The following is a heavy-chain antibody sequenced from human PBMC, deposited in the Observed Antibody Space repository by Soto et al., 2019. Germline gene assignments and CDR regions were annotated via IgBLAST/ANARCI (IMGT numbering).Heavy chain of an antibody. V-gene: IGHV3-30*18. CDR2: ISYDGSNK. D-gene: IGHD3-22*01. Sequence: PGGSLRLSCAASGFTFSSYGMHWVRQAPGKGLEWVAVISYDGSNKYYADSVKGRFTISRDNSKSTLYLQMNSLRAEDTAVYYCAKDLVVPNYYDKSTQENYYYYGMDVWGQGTTVT. J-gene: IGHJ6*02. CDR3: AKDLVVPNYYDKSTQENYYYYGMDV. CDR1: GFTFSSYG.